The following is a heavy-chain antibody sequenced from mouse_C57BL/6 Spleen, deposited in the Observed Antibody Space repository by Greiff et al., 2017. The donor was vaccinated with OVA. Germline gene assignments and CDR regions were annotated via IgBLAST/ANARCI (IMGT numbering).Heavy chain of an antibody. CDR2: ISSGGSYT. CDR1: GFTFSSYG. V-gene: IGHV5-6*01. D-gene: IGHD1-1*01. Sequence: EVKLVESGGDLVKPGGSLKLSCAASGFTFSSYGMSWVRQTPDKRLEWVATISSGGSYTYYLDSVKGRFTISRDNAKNTLYLQMSSLKSEDTAMYYCARLYGSTPYYAMDYWGQGTSVTVSS. CDR3: ARLYGSTPYYAMDY. J-gene: IGHJ4*01.